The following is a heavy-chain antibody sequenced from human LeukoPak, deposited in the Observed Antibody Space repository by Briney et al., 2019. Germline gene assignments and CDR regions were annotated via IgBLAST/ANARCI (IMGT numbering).Heavy chain of an antibody. CDR2: IYSGGTT. V-gene: IGHV3-53*01. Sequence: GGSLRLSCAAPGFTVSSNYMSWVRQAPGKGLEWVSVIYSGGTTYYADSVKGRFAISRDTSKNTLYLQMNSLRAEDTAVYYCARDITSSYGGYLDYWGQGALVTVSS. J-gene: IGHJ4*02. CDR1: GFTVSSNY. D-gene: IGHD2-2*01. CDR3: ARDITSSYGGYLDY.